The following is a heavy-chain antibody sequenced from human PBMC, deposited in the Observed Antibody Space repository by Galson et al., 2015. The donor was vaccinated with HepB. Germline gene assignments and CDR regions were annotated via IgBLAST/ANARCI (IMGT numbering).Heavy chain of an antibody. CDR2: IYPGDSDT. CDR1: GYSFTNYW. Sequence: QSGAEVKKPGESLKISCKGSGYSFTNYWIGWVRQMPGKGLEWMGIIYPGDSDTRYSPSFQGQVTISADKSISTAYLQWSSLKASDTAMYYCARHLYSGYDYYDYYYMDVWGKGTTVTVSS. V-gene: IGHV5-51*01. J-gene: IGHJ6*03. D-gene: IGHD5-12*01. CDR3: ARHLYSGYDYYDYYYMDV.